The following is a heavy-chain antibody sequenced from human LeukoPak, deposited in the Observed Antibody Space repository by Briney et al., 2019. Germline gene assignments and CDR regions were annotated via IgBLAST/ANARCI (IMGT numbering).Heavy chain of an antibody. Sequence: GGSLRLSCAASGFTFSSYEMNWVRQAPGKGLEWVAVVSYDGRNKYYADSVKGRFAISRDNSRDTLYLQMNSLRVEDTAVYYCAKDLLRGSSWSTYFFDYWGQGTLVTVSS. V-gene: IGHV3-30*18. CDR1: GFTFSSYE. CDR3: AKDLLRGSSWSTYFFDY. D-gene: IGHD6-13*01. CDR2: VSYDGRNK. J-gene: IGHJ4*02.